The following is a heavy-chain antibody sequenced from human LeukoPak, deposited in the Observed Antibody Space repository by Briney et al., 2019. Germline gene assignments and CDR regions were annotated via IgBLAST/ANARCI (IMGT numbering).Heavy chain of an antibody. V-gene: IGHV3-11*01. CDR2: INQNSYTI. CDR3: AQVTVGGHFDF. CDR1: GFTFSDYY. D-gene: IGHD6-19*01. Sequence: GGSLRLSCAASGFTFSDYYMTWIRQAPGKGLEWISNINQNSYTIYYADSVKGRFTISRDNAKSSLYLHMNSLRVEDTAVYYCAQVTVGGHFDFWGQGILVTVSS. J-gene: IGHJ4*02.